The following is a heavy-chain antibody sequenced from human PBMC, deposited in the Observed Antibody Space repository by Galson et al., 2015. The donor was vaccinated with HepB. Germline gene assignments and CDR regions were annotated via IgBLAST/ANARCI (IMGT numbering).Heavy chain of an antibody. CDR1: GFTFSSYG. J-gene: IGHJ5*02. CDR3: ARERRATTNWFDP. Sequence: SLRLSCAASGFTFSSYGMHWVRQAPGKGLEWVALIWYDGNNKYYVDSVKGRFIISRDNSKNTLNLQMNSLRAEDTAVYYCARERRATTNWFDPWGQGTLVTVSS. V-gene: IGHV3-33*01. CDR2: IWYDGNNK. D-gene: IGHD1-26*01.